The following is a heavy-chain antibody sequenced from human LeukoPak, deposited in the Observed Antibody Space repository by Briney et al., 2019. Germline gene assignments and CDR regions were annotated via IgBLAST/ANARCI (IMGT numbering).Heavy chain of an antibody. V-gene: IGHV4-38-2*02. CDR2: IYHSGST. J-gene: IGHJ4*02. Sequence: SETLSLTCTVSGHSISSGYYWGWIRQPPGKGLEWIGSIYHSGSTYYNPSLKSRVTISVDTSKNQFSLKLSSVTAADTAVYYCARGSFYYDSSGYQYYFDYWGQGTLVTVSS. D-gene: IGHD3-22*01. CDR3: ARGSFYYDSSGYQYYFDY. CDR1: GHSISSGYY.